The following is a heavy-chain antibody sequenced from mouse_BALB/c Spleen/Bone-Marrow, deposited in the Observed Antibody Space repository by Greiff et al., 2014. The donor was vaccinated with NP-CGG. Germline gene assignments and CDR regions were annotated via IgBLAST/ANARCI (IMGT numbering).Heavy chain of an antibody. V-gene: IGHV1-39*01. CDR2: IDSYSGGY. J-gene: IGHJ2*01. CDR1: GYSFTGYN. CDR3: ARGGSFGVGLDY. D-gene: IGHD1-1*02. Sequence: VHVKQSGPGLEKPGASVKISCKASGYSFTGYNMNWVKQSNGKSLEWIGNIDSYSGGYSSNQKFKGKATLTVDKYSSTAYMQLKSLTSEDSAVYYCARGGSFGVGLDYWGQGTTLTVSS.